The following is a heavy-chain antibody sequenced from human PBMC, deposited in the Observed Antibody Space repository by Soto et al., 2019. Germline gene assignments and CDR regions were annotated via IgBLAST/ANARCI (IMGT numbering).Heavy chain of an antibody. Sequence: SQTLSLTCAISGDSVSSNSAAWSWIRQSPSRGLEWLGRTYYRSRWYSDYADSVKGRININSDTSKNQFSLQLSSVTPEDTAVYYCARAGSTMYRLHPHFDYWGQGTLVTVSS. CDR1: GDSVSSNSAA. V-gene: IGHV6-1*01. CDR3: ARAGSTMYRLHPHFDY. J-gene: IGHJ4*02. D-gene: IGHD3-9*01. CDR2: TYYRSRWYS.